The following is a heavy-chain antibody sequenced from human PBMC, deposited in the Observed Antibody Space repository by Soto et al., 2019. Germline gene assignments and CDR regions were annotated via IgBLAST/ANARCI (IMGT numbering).Heavy chain of an antibody. CDR1: GYSFTSYW. V-gene: IGHV5-10-1*01. CDR2: IDPSDSYT. Sequence: GESLKISCKGSGYSFTSYWISWVRQMPGKGLEWMGRIDPSDSYTNYSPSFQGHVTISADKSISTAYLQWSSLKASDTAMYYCASRGLGYCSGDSCYSDIYYYGMDVWGQGTTVTVSS. J-gene: IGHJ6*02. D-gene: IGHD2-15*01. CDR3: ASRGLGYCSGDSCYSDIYYYGMDV.